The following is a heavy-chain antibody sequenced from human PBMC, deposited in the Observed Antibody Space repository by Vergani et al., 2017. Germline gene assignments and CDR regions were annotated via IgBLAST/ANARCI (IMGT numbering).Heavy chain of an antibody. CDR2: IYHSGST. CDR3: ARFLTGTTIYYYYGMDV. Sequence: QVQLQESGPGLVKPSRTLSLTCAVSGRSISSSNWWSWVRQPPGKGLEWIGEIYHSGSTNYNPSLKSRVTISVDKSKNQFSLKLSSVTAADTAVYYCARFLTGTTIYYYYGMDVWGQGTTVTVSS. J-gene: IGHJ6*02. D-gene: IGHD1-20*01. V-gene: IGHV4-4*02. CDR1: GRSISSSNW.